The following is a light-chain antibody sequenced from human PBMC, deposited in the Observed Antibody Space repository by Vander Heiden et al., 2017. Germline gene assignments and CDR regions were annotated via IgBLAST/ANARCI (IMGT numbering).Light chain of an antibody. CDR1: QSISSY. J-gene: IGKJ5*01. Sequence: DIQMTQSPSSLSASVGDRVTITCRASQSISSYLNWYQQKPGKAPKLLIYAASSLQSGVPSRFSGSGSGTDFTLTISRLQPEDFATYYCQHSDSTPLTFGQGTLVEIK. V-gene: IGKV1-39*01. CDR2: AAS. CDR3: QHSDSTPLT.